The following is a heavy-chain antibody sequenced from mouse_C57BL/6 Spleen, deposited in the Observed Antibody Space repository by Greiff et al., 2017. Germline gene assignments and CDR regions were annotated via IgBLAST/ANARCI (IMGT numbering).Heavy chain of an antibody. J-gene: IGHJ2*01. Sequence: VQLQQPGAELVKPGASVKVSCKASGYTFTSYWMHWVKQRPGQGLEWIGRIHPSDSDTNYNQKFKGKATLTADKSSSTAYMQPSSLTSEDSAVYYCAKGLDSSGYNGYWGQSTTLTVSS. D-gene: IGHD3-2*02. CDR3: AKGLDSSGYNGY. CDR2: IHPSDSDT. CDR1: GYTFTSYW. V-gene: IGHV1-74*01.